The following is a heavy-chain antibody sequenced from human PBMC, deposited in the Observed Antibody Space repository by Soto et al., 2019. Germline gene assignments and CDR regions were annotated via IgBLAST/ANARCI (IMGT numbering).Heavy chain of an antibody. CDR1: GFTFSSYS. Sequence: EVQLVESGGGLVKPGGSLRLSCAASGFTFSSYSMNWVRQAPGKGLEWVSSISSSSSYIYYADSVKGRFTISRDNAKNSLYLQMNSMRAEDWAVYYCARGGFGGRTGTPRAYCFDYWGQGTLVTVSS. D-gene: IGHD1-1*01. V-gene: IGHV3-21*01. CDR3: ARGGFGGRTGTPRAYCFDY. J-gene: IGHJ4*02. CDR2: ISSSSSYI.